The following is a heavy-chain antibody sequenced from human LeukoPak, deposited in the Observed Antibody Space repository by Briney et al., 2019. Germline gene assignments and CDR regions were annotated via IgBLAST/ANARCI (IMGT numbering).Heavy chain of an antibody. D-gene: IGHD3-3*01. Sequence: GGSLRLXCAASGFTFSSYWMSWVRQAPGKGLEWVANIKQDGSEKYYVDSVKGRLTISRDNAKNSLYLQMNSLRAEDTAVYYCARGPGRYYDFWSGYHPYFDYWGQGTLVTVSS. CDR1: GFTFSSYW. J-gene: IGHJ4*02. CDR2: IKQDGSEK. CDR3: ARGPGRYYDFWSGYHPYFDY. V-gene: IGHV3-7*01.